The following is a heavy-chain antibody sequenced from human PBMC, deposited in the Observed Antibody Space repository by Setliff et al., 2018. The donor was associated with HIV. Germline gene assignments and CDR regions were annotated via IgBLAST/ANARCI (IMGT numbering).Heavy chain of an antibody. V-gene: IGHV4-4*09. CDR3: ARSPSYRSSWEYYFDY. J-gene: IGHJ4*02. CDR2: IYTSRGT. CDR1: GGSISGYH. D-gene: IGHD6-13*01. Sequence: SETLSHTCTVSGGSISGYHWNWLRQTPGKGLEWIGYIYTSRGTNYNHSLRTRVIISVDTSNQFSLKLSSVTAADAAVYYCARSPSYRSSWEYYFDYWGQGILVTVSS.